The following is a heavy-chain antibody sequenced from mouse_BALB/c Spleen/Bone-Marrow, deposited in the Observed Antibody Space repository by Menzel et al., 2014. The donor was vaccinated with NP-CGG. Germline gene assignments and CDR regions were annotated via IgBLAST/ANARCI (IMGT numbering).Heavy chain of an antibody. CDR3: ARAYLDY. CDR2: INPSNGRT. CDR1: GYTFTSYW. V-gene: IGHV1S81*02. J-gene: IGHJ2*01. Sequence: LQESGAELVKPGASVKLSCKASGYTFTSYWMHWVKQRPGQGLEWIGEINPSNGRTNYNERFKSKATLTVDKSSSTAYMQLSSLTSEDSAVYYCARAYLDYWGQGTTLTVSS.